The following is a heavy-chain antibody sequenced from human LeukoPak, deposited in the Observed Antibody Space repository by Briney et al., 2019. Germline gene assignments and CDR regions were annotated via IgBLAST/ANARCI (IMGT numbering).Heavy chain of an antibody. CDR3: AKVDREIVVVVAPTQWGMDV. V-gene: IGHV3-23*01. D-gene: IGHD2-15*01. J-gene: IGHJ6*03. CDR2: ISGGGGST. CDR1: GFTFSSYA. Sequence: HSGGSLRLSCAASGFTFSSYAMSWVRQAPGKGLEWVSAISGGGGSTYYADSVKGRFTISRDNSKNTLYLQMNSLRAEDTAVYYCAKVDREIVVVVAPTQWGMDVWGKGTTVTVSS.